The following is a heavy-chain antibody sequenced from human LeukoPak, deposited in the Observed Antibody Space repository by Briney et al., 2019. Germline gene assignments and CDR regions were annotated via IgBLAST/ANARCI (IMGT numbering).Heavy chain of an antibody. J-gene: IGHJ3*02. CDR3: VRDKGLTGDSCAFDI. CDR1: GDTSDTYA. CDR2: FIPVFRTA. V-gene: IGHV1-69*05. Sequence: ASVKVSCKASGDTSDTYAISWVRQAPGQGLEWVGGFIPVFRTANSARKFQDRVTITMDESTNTDYMEMSSLRSDDTAVYYCVRDKGLTGDSCAFDIWGQGTLVTVSS. D-gene: IGHD1-20*01.